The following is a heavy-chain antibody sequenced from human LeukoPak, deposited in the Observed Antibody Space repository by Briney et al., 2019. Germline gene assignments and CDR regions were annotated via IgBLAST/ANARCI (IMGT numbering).Heavy chain of an antibody. CDR3: ARGGYSYAHDY. CDR2: IYSDGSS. Sequence: ETLSLTCAVYGGSFSGYYWSWVRQAPGKGLEWVSVIYSDGSSYYADSVKGRFTISRDNSKNTLYLQMNSLRAEDTAVYYCARGGYSYAHDYWGQGTLVTVSS. V-gene: IGHV3-66*01. D-gene: IGHD5-18*01. CDR1: GGSFSGYY. J-gene: IGHJ4*02.